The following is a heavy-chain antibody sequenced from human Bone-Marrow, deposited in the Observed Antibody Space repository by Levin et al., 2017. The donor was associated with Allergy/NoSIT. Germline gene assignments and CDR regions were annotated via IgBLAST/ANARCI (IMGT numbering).Heavy chain of an antibody. V-gene: IGHV3-23*01. D-gene: IGHD3-22*01. CDR3: AGNVPGGYYYDSSGYYYSY. CDR2: ISGSGGST. Sequence: GGSLRLSCAASGFTFSSYAMSWVRQAPGKGLEWVSAISGSGGSTYYADSVKGRFTISRDNSKNTLYLQMNSLRAEDTAVYYCAGNVPGGYYYDSSGYYYSYWGQGTLVTVSS. CDR1: GFTFSSYA. J-gene: IGHJ4*02.